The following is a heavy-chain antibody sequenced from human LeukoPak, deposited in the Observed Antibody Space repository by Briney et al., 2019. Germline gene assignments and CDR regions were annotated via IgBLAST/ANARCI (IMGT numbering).Heavy chain of an antibody. J-gene: IGHJ4*02. CDR2: IYYSGST. V-gene: IGHV4-39*07. CDR3: ARASGYLGGGVMVDY. Sequence: SETLSLTCTVSGGSIRSSSYYWGWIRQPPGKGLEWIGSIYYSGSTYYNPSLKSRVTISVDTSKNQFSLKLSSVTAADTAVYYCARASGYLGGGVMVDYWGQGTLVTVSS. D-gene: IGHD3-16*01. CDR1: GGSIRSSSYY.